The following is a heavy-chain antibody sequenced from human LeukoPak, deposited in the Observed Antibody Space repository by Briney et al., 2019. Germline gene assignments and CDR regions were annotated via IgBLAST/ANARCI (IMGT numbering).Heavy chain of an antibody. D-gene: IGHD5-12*01. CDR1: GYTFSGFY. V-gene: IGHV1-2*02. CDR3: AKDRYGDYEAPFHYYMDA. J-gene: IGHJ6*03. Sequence: ASVKVSCKASGYTFSGFYIHWVRQAPGQGLEWMGWINPNSGVTNYAQKLQGRFTITRDTAIDTAYMQLSRLRSDDTAVYYCAKDRYGDYEAPFHYYMDAWGRGTTVTVSS. CDR2: INPNSGVT.